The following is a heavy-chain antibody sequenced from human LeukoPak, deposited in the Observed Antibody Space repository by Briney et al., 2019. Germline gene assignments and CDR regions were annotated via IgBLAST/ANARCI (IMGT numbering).Heavy chain of an antibody. CDR3: ARRPRYSSGWYGGRGGYYYYGMDV. V-gene: IGHV4-34*01. Sequence: PSETLSLICAVYGGSFSGYYWSWIRQPPGKGLEWIGEINHSGSTNYNPSLKSRVTISVDTSKNQFSLRLSSVTAADTAVYYCARRPRYSSGWYGGRGGYYYYGMDVWGQGTTVTVSS. J-gene: IGHJ6*02. D-gene: IGHD6-19*01. CDR2: INHSGST. CDR1: GGSFSGYY.